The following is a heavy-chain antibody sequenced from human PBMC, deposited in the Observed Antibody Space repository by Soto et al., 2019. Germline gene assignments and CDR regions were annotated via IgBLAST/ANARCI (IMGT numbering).Heavy chain of an antibody. J-gene: IGHJ4*02. Sequence: GGSLRLSCAASGLTFSNYAMNWVRQAPGKGLEWVSVISDSGGSTYYADSVKGRFTISRDNSKNTLYLHMNSLTAEDTAVYYCAKDGFSGSGKYYFDYWGQGTLITVSS. CDR2: ISDSGGST. CDR1: GLTFSNYA. D-gene: IGHD3-10*01. CDR3: AKDGFSGSGKYYFDY. V-gene: IGHV3-23*01.